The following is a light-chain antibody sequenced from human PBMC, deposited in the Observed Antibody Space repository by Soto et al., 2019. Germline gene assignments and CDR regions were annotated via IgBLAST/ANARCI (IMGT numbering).Light chain of an antibody. Sequence: DIVMTQYPDSLAVSLGERTTINCRSSQTVLYSSNNKNHLAWYQQKPGQPPKLLIDCASTRESGVPDRFSGSGSGIVFPLTISSLQADDVAVYYCQQYYTTPYTFGQGTKLEI. J-gene: IGKJ2*01. CDR3: QQYYTTPYT. V-gene: IGKV4-1*01. CDR2: CAS. CDR1: QTVLYSSNNKNH.